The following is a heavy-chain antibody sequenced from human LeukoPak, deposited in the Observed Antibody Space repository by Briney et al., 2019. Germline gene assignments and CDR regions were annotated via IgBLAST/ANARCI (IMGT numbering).Heavy chain of an antibody. CDR3: AKADVDIAFDI. V-gene: IGHV3-30*02. Sequence: GGSLRLSCAASGFTFSNYDMHWVRQAPGKGLEWVAFIWSDGSNRYYADSVKGRLTISRDNSKNTLYLQMNSLRAEDTAVYYCAKADVDIAFDIWGQGTMVTVSS. CDR2: IWSDGSNR. J-gene: IGHJ3*02. D-gene: IGHD5-12*01. CDR1: GFTFSNYD.